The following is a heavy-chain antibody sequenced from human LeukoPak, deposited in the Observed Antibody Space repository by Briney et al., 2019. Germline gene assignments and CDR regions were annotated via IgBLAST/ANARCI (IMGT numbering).Heavy chain of an antibody. D-gene: IGHD2-21*02. CDR3: ARGEVVTAEWNY. V-gene: IGHV4-34*01. Sequence: PSETLSLTCAVYGGSFSGYYWSWIRQPPGKGLEWIGEINHSGSTNYNPSLKSRVTISVDTSKNQFSLKLSSVTAADTAVYYCARGEVVTAEWNYWGQGTLVTVSS. J-gene: IGHJ4*02. CDR1: GGSFSGYY. CDR2: INHSGST.